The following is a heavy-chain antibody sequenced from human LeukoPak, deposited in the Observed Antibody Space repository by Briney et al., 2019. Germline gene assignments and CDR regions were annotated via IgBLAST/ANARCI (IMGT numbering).Heavy chain of an antibody. CDR3: ARDPGYCSGGSCYFDF. J-gene: IGHJ4*02. D-gene: IGHD2-15*01. CDR2: INQDGSEK. V-gene: IGHV3-7*01. Sequence: GGALRLSCAASGFTFSSYWMSWVRQAPGKGREGVADINQDGSEKYYVDSVKGGFTISRDNAKNSLYLRMNSLRAEDTAVYSCARDPGYCSGGSCYFDFWGQGTLVTVSS. CDR1: GFTFSSYW.